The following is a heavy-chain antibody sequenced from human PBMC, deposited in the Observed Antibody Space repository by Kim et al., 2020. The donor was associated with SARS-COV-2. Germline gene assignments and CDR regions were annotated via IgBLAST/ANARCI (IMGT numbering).Heavy chain of an antibody. Sequence: ASVKVSCKASGYTFTSYYMHWVRQAPGQGLEWMGIINPSGGSTSYAQKFQGRVTMTRDTSTSTVYMELSSLRSEDTAVYYCARDLGLREPYSSSWYGGGYYYYYGMDVWGQGTTVTVSS. CDR1: GYTFTSYY. CDR2: INPSGGST. D-gene: IGHD6-13*01. J-gene: IGHJ6*02. CDR3: ARDLGLREPYSSSWYGGGYYYYYGMDV. V-gene: IGHV1-46*01.